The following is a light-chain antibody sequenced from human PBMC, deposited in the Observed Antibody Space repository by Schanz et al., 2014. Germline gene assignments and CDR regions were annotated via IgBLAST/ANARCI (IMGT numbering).Light chain of an antibody. CDR2: EVN. V-gene: IGLV2-14*02. Sequence: QSALTQPASVSGSPGQSITISCTGASSDIGNYNLVSWYQQHPDKAPKLMIFEVNKRPSGVSNRFSGSKSGNTASLTISGLQAEDEADYYCSSYTGSSTQVFGGGTKLTVL. CDR3: SSYTGSSTQV. CDR1: SSDIGNYNL. J-gene: IGLJ3*02.